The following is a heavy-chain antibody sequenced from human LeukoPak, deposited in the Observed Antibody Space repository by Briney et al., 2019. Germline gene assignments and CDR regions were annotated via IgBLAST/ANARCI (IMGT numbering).Heavy chain of an antibody. J-gene: IGHJ4*02. CDR3: ARSVAALDYFDY. CDR1: GGSISSYY. V-gene: IGHV4-59*01. CDR2: IYYSGST. Sequence: KPSETLSLTCTVSGGSISSYYWSWIRRPPGKGLEWIGYIYYSGSTNYNPSLKSRVTISVDTSKNQFSLKLSSVTAADTAVYYCARSVAALDYFDYWGQGTLVTVSS. D-gene: IGHD6-13*01.